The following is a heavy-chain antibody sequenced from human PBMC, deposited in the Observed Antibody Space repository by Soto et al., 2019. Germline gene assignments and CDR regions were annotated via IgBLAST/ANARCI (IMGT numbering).Heavy chain of an antibody. Sequence: ASVKVSCKVSGYTLTELSMHWARQAPGNGLEWMGGLDREDGETSYAQKCQGRVTMPEDTSTDTVYMELSSLRSEDTAVYYCATGVCYYDSSCYCVTFFDYWGQGTLCTVSS. CDR1: GYTLTELS. D-gene: IGHD3-22*01. CDR2: LDREDGET. V-gene: IGHV1-24*01. J-gene: IGHJ4*02. CDR3: ATGVCYYDSSCYCVTFFDY.